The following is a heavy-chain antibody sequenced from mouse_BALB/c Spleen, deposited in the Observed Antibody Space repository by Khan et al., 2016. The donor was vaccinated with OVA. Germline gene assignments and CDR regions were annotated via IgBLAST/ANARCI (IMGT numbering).Heavy chain of an antibody. CDR1: GFTFSDYG. CDR2: ISNLAYSI. V-gene: IGHV5-15*02. Sequence: EVELVESGGGLVQPGGSRKLSCAASGFTFSDYGMAWVRQAPGKGPEWVAFISNLAYSIYYVDTVTGRFTISRGNAKNTLYLEMSSLRSEDTAMYYCARSWAMDYWGQGTSVTVAS. J-gene: IGHJ4*01. CDR3: ARSWAMDY.